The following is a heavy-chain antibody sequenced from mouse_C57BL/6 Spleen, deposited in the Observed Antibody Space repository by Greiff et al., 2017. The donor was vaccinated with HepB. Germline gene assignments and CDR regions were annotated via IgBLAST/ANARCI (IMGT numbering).Heavy chain of an antibody. Sequence: VKLQESGAELVRPGASVKLSCKASGYTFTDYYINWVKQRPGQGLEWIARIYPGSGNTYYNEKFKGKATLTAEKSSSTAYMQLSSLTSEDSAVYFCARSPPNWDVAWFAYWGQGTLVTVSA. CDR2: IYPGSGNT. D-gene: IGHD4-1*01. J-gene: IGHJ3*01. V-gene: IGHV1-76*01. CDR3: ARSPPNWDVAWFAY. CDR1: GYTFTDYY.